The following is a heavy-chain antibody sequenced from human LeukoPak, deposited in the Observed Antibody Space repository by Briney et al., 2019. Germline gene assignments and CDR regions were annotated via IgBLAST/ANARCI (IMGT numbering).Heavy chain of an antibody. D-gene: IGHD2-2*01. CDR3: ASPGEYCSSTSCYSTFDY. CDR1: GGTFSSCA. Sequence: SVKVSCKASGGTFSSCAISWVRQAPGQGLEWMGGIIPIFGTANYAQKFQGRVTITTDESTSTAYMELSSLRSEDTAVYYCASPGEYCSSTSCYSTFDYWGQGTLVTVSS. V-gene: IGHV1-69*05. CDR2: IIPIFGTA. J-gene: IGHJ4*02.